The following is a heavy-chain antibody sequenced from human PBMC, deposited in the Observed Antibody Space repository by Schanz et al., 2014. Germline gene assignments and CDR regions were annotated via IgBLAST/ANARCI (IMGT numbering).Heavy chain of an antibody. CDR3: ARDLPYCDGGKCYSDGFDI. V-gene: IGHV1-3*04. D-gene: IGHD2-21*01. CDR1: GYTFSSHG. CDR2: INTANGNA. Sequence: QVQAVQSGAELKKPGASVKVSCKASGYTFSSHGIHWLRQAPGQSLEWMGWINTANGNAKYSANFQAIVTSTRDTSATTAYRELTNLRSEDTAVYYCARDLPYCDGGKCYSDGFDIWGQGTLVTISS. J-gene: IGHJ3*02.